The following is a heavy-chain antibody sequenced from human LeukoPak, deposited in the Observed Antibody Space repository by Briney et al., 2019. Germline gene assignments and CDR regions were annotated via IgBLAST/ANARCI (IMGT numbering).Heavy chain of an antibody. CDR2: IIPIFGTA. J-gene: IGHJ4*02. CDR3: ARGAYSSPSPIDY. V-gene: IGHV1-69*05. Sequence: ASVKVSCKASGGTFSSYAISWVRQAPGQGLEWMGGIIPIFGTANYAQKFQGRVTITTDESTSTAYMELSSLRSEDTAVYYCARGAYSSPSPIDYWGQGTLVTVSS. D-gene: IGHD6-6*01. CDR1: GGTFSSYA.